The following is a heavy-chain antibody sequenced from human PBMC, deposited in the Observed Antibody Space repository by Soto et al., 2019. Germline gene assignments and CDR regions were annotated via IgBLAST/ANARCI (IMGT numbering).Heavy chain of an antibody. Sequence: PSQTLSLTCAISGDSVSSNSAAWNWIRQSPSRGLEWLGRTYYRSKWYNDYAVSVKSRITINPDTSKNQFSLQLNSVTPEDTAVYYCASSRNQEIVLRFLEWLSAPYYYYYMDVWGKGTTVTVSS. CDR1: GDSVSSNSAA. J-gene: IGHJ6*03. CDR3: ASSRNQEIVLRFLEWLSAPYYYYYMDV. CDR2: TYYRSKWYN. V-gene: IGHV6-1*01. D-gene: IGHD3-3*01.